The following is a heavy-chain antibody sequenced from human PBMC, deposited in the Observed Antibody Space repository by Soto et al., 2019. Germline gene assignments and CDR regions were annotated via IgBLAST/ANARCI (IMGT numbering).Heavy chain of an antibody. D-gene: IGHD1-7*01. V-gene: IGHV4-59*01. CDR3: AREGLTGTIGLYYYYGMDV. CDR2: IYYSGST. CDR1: GGSISSYY. Sequence: QVQLQESGPGLVKPSETLSLTCTVSGGSISSYYWSWIRQPPGKGLEWIGYIYYSGSTNYNPSLTTRATXSXDPXKNQFSRKLSSVIAADTAVYYCAREGLTGTIGLYYYYGMDVWGQGTTVTVSS. J-gene: IGHJ6*02.